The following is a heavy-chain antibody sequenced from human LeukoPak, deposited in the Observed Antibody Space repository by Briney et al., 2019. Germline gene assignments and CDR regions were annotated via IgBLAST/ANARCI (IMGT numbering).Heavy chain of an antibody. J-gene: IGHJ6*03. V-gene: IGHV3-21*01. D-gene: IGHD2-15*01. CDR1: GFRFSDYT. CDR3: ARDQRDRSGGTSANYSYYYYIDV. Sequence: GGSLRLSCAASGFRFSDYTMNWVRQTPEKGLEWVSSISSSGLYLYYADSVKGRLTISRDNAKNSLYLQMNGLRVEDTAVYYCARDQRDRSGGTSANYSYYYYIDVWGKGTTVTVSS. CDR2: ISSSGLYL.